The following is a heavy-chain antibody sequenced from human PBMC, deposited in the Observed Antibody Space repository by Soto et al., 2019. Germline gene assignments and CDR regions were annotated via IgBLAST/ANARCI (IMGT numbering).Heavy chain of an antibody. CDR2: IYPGDSDT. V-gene: IGHV5-51*01. CDR3: ARRVVAGRASYYYYGMDV. D-gene: IGHD6-19*01. J-gene: IGHJ6*02. Sequence: GESLKISCKGSGYSFTSYWIGWVRQVPGKGLGWMGIIYPGDSDTRYSPSFQGRVTISADKSISTAYLQWSSLKASDTAMYYCARRVVAGRASYYYYGMDVWGQGTTVTVSS. CDR1: GYSFTSYW.